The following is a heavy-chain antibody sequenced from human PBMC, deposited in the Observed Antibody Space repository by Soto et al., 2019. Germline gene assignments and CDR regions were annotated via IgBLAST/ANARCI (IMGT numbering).Heavy chain of an antibody. D-gene: IGHD6-13*01. J-gene: IGHJ4*02. Sequence: GSLRLSCPASGFSFKNYGMSWVRQAPGKGLEWVASISRDGSNTRYADSVKGRFTISRDNAKNKLYLQMNSLRAEDTAVYYCARDRAAAGFDYWGQGTLVTVSS. V-gene: IGHV3-74*01. CDR1: GFSFKNYG. CDR3: ARDRAAAGFDY. CDR2: ISRDGSNT.